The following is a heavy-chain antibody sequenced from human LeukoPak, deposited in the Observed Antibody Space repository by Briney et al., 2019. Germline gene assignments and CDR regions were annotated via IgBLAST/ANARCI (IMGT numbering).Heavy chain of an antibody. CDR2: IIPIFGTA. Sequence: EASVKVSCKASGGTFSSYAISLVRQAPGQGLEWIGRIIPIFGTANYAQKFQGRVTITTDESTSTAYMELSSLRSEDTAVYYCAREDMYYYDSSGYYYFDYWGQGTLVTVSS. CDR3: AREDMYYYDSSGYYYFDY. CDR1: GGTFSSYA. V-gene: IGHV1-69*05. D-gene: IGHD3-22*01. J-gene: IGHJ4*02.